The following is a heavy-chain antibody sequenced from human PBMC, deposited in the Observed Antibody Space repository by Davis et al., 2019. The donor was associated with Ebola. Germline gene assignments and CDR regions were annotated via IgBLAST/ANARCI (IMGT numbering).Heavy chain of an antibody. CDR3: ARDPSHDYGDYVGGWFDP. J-gene: IGHJ5*02. CDR1: GFSFSSYS. CDR2: ISVSGAST. V-gene: IGHV3-23*01. D-gene: IGHD4-17*01. Sequence: GESLKISCTASGFSFSSYSMSWVRLAPGKGLDWVSTISVSGASTYYADSVKGRFTISRDNSKNTLYLQMNSLRDEDTAVYYCARDPSHDYGDYVGGWFDPWGQGTLVTVSS.